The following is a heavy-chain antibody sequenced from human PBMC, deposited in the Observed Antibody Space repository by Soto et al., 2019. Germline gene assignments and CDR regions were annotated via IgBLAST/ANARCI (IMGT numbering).Heavy chain of an antibody. Sequence: EVQLLESGGGLVQPGGSLRLSCAASGFTFSSYAMSWVRRAPGKGLEWVSAISGSGGSTYYADSVKGRFTISRDNSKNTLYLQMNSLRAEDTAVYYCAKDTYYYDSSGVFDYWGQGTLVTVSS. D-gene: IGHD3-22*01. J-gene: IGHJ4*02. V-gene: IGHV3-23*01. CDR2: ISGSGGST. CDR3: AKDTYYYDSSGVFDY. CDR1: GFTFSSYA.